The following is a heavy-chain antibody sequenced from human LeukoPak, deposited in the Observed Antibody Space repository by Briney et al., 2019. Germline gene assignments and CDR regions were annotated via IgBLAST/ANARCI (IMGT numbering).Heavy chain of an antibody. CDR1: GGSISSYY. V-gene: IGHV4-59*01. J-gene: IGHJ4*02. CDR2: IYYSGST. D-gene: IGHD3-10*01. CDR3: ARGSIWFGELAHFDY. Sequence: SETLSLTCTVSGGSISSYYWSWIRQPPGKGLAWIGYIYYSGSTNYNPSLKSRVTISVDTSKNQFSLKLSSVTAADTAVYYCARGSIWFGELAHFDYWGQGTLVTVSS.